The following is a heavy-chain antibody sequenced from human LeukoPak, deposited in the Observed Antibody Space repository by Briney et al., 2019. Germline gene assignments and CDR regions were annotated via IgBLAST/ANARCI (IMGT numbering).Heavy chain of an antibody. CDR3: AKGQDYYDSSPSGY. J-gene: IGHJ4*02. CDR1: GINFADYA. D-gene: IGHD3-22*01. Sequence: GGSLRLSCVVSGINFADYAMHWVRQPPGKGLEWVSLISADGGSTFSADSVKGRFTISRDNSKNTLYLQMNSLRAEDTAVYYCAKGQDYYDSSPSGYWGQGTLVTVSS. V-gene: IGHV3-43*02. CDR2: ISADGGST.